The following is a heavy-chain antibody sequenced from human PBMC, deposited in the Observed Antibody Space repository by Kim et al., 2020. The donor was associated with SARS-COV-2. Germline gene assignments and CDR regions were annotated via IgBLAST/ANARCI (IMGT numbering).Heavy chain of an antibody. CDR3: ASGGRIAVAATWVDY. J-gene: IGHJ4*02. CDR2: IIPIFGTA. V-gene: IGHV1-69*13. Sequence: SVKVSCKASGGTFSSYAISWVRQAPGQGLEWMGGIIPIFGTANYAQKFQGRVTITADESTSTAYMELSSLRSEDTAVYYCASGGRIAVAATWVDYWGQGTLVTVSS. D-gene: IGHD6-19*01. CDR1: GGTFSSYA.